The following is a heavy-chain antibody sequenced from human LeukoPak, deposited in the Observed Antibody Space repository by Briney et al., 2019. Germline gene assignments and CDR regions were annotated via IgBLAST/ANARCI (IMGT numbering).Heavy chain of an antibody. V-gene: IGHV4-61*02. CDR3: ARAGDGGWGLVTYLDY. Sequence: SETLSLTCTVSGGSISSGSYYWSWIRQPAGKGLEWIGRIYTSGNTNYNPSLKSRVTISADTSKNQFSLKLSSVTAADTAVYYCARAGDGGWGLVTYLDYWGQGTLVTVSS. CDR2: IYTSGNT. CDR1: GGSISSGSYY. D-gene: IGHD3-16*01. J-gene: IGHJ4*02.